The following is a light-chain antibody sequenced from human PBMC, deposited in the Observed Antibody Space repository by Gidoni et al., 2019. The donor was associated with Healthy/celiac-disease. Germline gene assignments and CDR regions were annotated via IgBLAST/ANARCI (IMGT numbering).Light chain of an antibody. Sequence: EIVLTQSPATLSLSPGERATLSCRSSQSVSSYLAWSQQQPGQAPRLLIYDASNRATGIPARFTGSGSGTDFTLTISSLEPEDFAVYYCQQRSNWPPXFXPGTKVDI. CDR3: QQRSNWPPX. V-gene: IGKV3-11*01. CDR2: DAS. J-gene: IGKJ3*01. CDR1: QSVSSY.